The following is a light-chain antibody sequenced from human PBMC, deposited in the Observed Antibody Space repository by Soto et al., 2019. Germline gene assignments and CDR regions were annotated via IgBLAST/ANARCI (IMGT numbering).Light chain of an antibody. CDR1: QSISNS. CDR3: QQYNSYWT. V-gene: IGKV1-5*01. J-gene: IGKJ1*01. CDR2: GAS. Sequence: IQMTQSPSTLSASIGDRVTITCRASQSISNSLAWYQQKPGKAPKFLIYGASSLESRVPSRFSGSGSGTEFTLTISSLQPDDFATYYCQQYNSYWTFGQGTKVDIK.